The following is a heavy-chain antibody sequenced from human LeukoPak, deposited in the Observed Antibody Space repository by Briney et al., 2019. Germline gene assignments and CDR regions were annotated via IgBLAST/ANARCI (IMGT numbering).Heavy chain of an antibody. D-gene: IGHD3-10*01. V-gene: IGHV3-74*01. Sequence: GGSLRLSCAASGFTFSTYWLHWVRRAPGKGLVWVSRISTDGSVTSYADSVKGRFTISRDNAKNTMYLQMNSLRAEDTAVYYCARIGGSGSYSGHYFDHWGQGTLVTVSS. CDR1: GFTFSTYW. CDR2: ISTDGSVT. CDR3: ARIGGSGSYSGHYFDH. J-gene: IGHJ4*02.